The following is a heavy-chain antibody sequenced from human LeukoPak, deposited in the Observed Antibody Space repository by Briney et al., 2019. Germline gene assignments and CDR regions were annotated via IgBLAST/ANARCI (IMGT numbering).Heavy chain of an antibody. CDR2: IKQDGSER. D-gene: IGHD6-19*01. V-gene: IGHV3-7*01. CDR3: ARHTPAAIAVAGYFDY. J-gene: IGHJ4*02. CDR1: GFTFSSYW. Sequence: GGSLRLSCAASGFTFSSYWMSWARQAPGKGLEWVATIKQDGSERYYVDSVKGRFTISRDNAKNSLYLQMNSLRAEDTAVYYCARHTPAAIAVAGYFDYWGQGTLVTVSS.